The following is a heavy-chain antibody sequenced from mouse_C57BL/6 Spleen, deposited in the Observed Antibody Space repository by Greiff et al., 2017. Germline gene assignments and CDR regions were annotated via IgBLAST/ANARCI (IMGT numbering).Heavy chain of an antibody. Sequence: QVQLQQPGAELVKPGASVKMSCKASGYTFTSYWITWVKQRPGQGLVWIGDIYPGSGSTNYNEKFKSKATLTVDTSSSTAYMQLSSLTSEDSAVYYCAGTTVVATVDYWGQGTTLTVSS. D-gene: IGHD1-1*01. CDR3: AGTTVVATVDY. CDR1: GYTFTSYW. CDR2: IYPGSGST. J-gene: IGHJ2*01. V-gene: IGHV1-55*01.